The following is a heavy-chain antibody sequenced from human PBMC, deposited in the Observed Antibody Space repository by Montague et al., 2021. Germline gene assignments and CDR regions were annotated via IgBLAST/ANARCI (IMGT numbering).Heavy chain of an antibody. Sequence: TLSLTCAVSGGSIISSNWWSWVRQSPGKGLEWIGEIYHTGSTNYNPSLKSRLTISLDKSNNQVSLNLTSVAAADTAVYYCARMLGYCSGGHCYSNWFDSWGPGTLVTVSS. CDR1: GGSIISSNW. CDR3: ARMLGYCSGGHCYSNWFDS. CDR2: IYHTGST. D-gene: IGHD2-15*01. J-gene: IGHJ5*01. V-gene: IGHV4-4*02.